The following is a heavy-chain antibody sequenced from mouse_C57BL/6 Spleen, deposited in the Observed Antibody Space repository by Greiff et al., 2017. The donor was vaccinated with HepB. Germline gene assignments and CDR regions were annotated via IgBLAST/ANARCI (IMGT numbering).Heavy chain of an antibody. CDR1: GFTFSNYW. CDR2: IRLKSDNYAT. CDR3: TGDYDGAY. J-gene: IGHJ3*01. D-gene: IGHD2-4*01. Sequence: EVKVVESGGGLVQPGGSMKLSCVASGFTFSNYWMNWVRQSPEKGLELVAHIRLKSDNYATPYAESVKGRFTISRDESKSSVYLQMNKLRAEYTGIYYCTGDYDGAYWGQGTLVTVSA. V-gene: IGHV6-3*01.